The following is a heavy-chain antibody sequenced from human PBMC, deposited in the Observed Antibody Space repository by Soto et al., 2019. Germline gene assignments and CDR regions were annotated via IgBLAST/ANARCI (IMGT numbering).Heavy chain of an antibody. CDR1: GFTFSSYG. J-gene: IGHJ6*02. CDR2: IWYDGSNK. CDR3: ARANLRLRQALIYYYYGMDV. Sequence: GGSLRLSCAASGFTFSSYGMHWVRQAPGKGLEWVAVIWYDGSNKYYADSGKGRFTISRDNSKNTLYLQMNSLRAEDTAVYYCARANLRLRQALIYYYYGMDVWGQGTTVTVSS. V-gene: IGHV3-33*01. D-gene: IGHD4-17*01.